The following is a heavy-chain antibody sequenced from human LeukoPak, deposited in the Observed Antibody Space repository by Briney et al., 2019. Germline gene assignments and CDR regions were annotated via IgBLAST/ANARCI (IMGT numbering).Heavy chain of an antibody. V-gene: IGHV1-2*02. CDR3: ARDLEEHDAFDI. CDR1: GYTFTGYY. CDR2: IKPNSGGT. D-gene: IGHD1-26*01. Sequence: ASVKVSCKASGYTFTGYYMHWVRQAPGQGLEWMGWIKPNSGGTNYAQKFQGRVTMTRDTSISTAYMELSRLRSDDTAVYYCARDLEEHDAFDIWGQGTMVTVSS. J-gene: IGHJ3*02.